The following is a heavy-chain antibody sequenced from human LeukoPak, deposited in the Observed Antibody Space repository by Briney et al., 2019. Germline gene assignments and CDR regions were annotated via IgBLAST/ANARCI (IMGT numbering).Heavy chain of an antibody. V-gene: IGHV4-59*01. J-gene: IGHJ3*02. Sequence: PSETLSLTCTVSGGSISSYYWSWLRQPPGKGLEWMGYIYYSGSTNYNPSPKSRATISVDTSKNQFSLKLSSVTAADTAVYYCARDTEAVGHDAFDIWGQGTMVTVSS. D-gene: IGHD6-19*01. CDR1: GGSISSYY. CDR2: IYYSGST. CDR3: ARDTEAVGHDAFDI.